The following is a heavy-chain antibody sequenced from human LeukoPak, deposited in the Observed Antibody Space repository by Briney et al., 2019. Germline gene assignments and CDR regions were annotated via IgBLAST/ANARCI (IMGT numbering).Heavy chain of an antibody. Sequence: PGGSLRLSCAASGFTFSSYWMFWVRQVPGTGLVWVSRMNTDGRSTSYADSVKGRFTISRDNSKNTLYLHMNSLRAEDTAVYYCAKANYYDSSGYYENLDYWGQGTLVTVSS. V-gene: IGHV3-74*01. J-gene: IGHJ4*02. D-gene: IGHD3-22*01. CDR1: GFTFSSYW. CDR2: MNTDGRST. CDR3: AKANYYDSSGYYENLDY.